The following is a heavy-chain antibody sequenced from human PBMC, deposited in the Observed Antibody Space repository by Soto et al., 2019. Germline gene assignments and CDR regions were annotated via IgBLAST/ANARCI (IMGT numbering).Heavy chain of an antibody. Sequence: QVQLQESGPGLVKPSETLSLTCTVSGGSVSSGSYYWSWIRQPPGKGLEWIGYIYYSGSTNYNPSLKSRVTISVATSKNQCSLKLSSVTAADTAVYYCARDRVTTVTTYYYYGMDVWGQGTTVTVSS. CDR2: IYYSGST. D-gene: IGHD4-17*01. V-gene: IGHV4-61*01. CDR1: GGSVSSGSYY. CDR3: ARDRVTTVTTYYYYGMDV. J-gene: IGHJ6*02.